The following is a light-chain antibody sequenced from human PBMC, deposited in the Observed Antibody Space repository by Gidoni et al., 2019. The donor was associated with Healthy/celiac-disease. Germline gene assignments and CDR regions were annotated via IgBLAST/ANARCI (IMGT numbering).Light chain of an antibody. CDR1: QSVSSSY. CDR2: GAS. J-gene: IGKJ1*01. CDR3: QQYGSSPRT. Sequence: DIVLTQSPGTLSLSPGERATLSCRASQSVSSSYVAWYQQKPGQAPRLLIYGASSRATGIPDRFSGSGSGTDFTLTISRLEPEDFAVYYCQQYGSSPRTFGQXTKVEIK. V-gene: IGKV3-20*01.